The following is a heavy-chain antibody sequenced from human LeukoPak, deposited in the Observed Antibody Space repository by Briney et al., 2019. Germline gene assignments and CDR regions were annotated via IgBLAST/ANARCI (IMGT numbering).Heavy chain of an antibody. CDR2: ISSTSSHT. CDR3: ARGSARWFDP. Sequence: GGSLRLSCAASGFTFTSYAMSWVRQAAGKGLEWVSYISSTSSHTNYADSVKGRFTISRDNAKKSLYLQMNSLRAEDTAVYYCARGSARWFDPWSQGTLVTVSS. V-gene: IGHV3-11*05. CDR1: GFTFTSYA. J-gene: IGHJ5*02.